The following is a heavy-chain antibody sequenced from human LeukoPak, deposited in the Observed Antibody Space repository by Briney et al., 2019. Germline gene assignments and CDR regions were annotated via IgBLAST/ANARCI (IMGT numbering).Heavy chain of an antibody. CDR3: AREFGHDAFDI. CDR1: GFTVSSNY. CDR2: IYSGGST. J-gene: IGHJ3*02. Sequence: SGGSLRLSCAASGFTVSSNYMRWVRQAPGKGLEWVSVIYSGGSTYYYDSVKSRFTISRDKSKNTLYLQMNSQRAEDTAVYYCAREFGHDAFDIWGQGTMVTVSS. D-gene: IGHD3-10*01. V-gene: IGHV3-66*01.